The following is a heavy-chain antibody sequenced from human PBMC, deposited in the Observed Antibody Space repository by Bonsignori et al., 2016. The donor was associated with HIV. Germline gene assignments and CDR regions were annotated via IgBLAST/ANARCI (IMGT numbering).Heavy chain of an antibody. Sequence: QVQLVQSGAEVQKPGSSAKVSCKASGGSFNIYNINWVRQAPGQGLEWMGRIIPILNVTNYAQKFQGRLTITADKSSTAVYLDLSNLTFEDTAMYYCARTPRGYSYGLDHWGQGTQVTVTS. CDR1: GGSFNIYN. J-gene: IGHJ4*02. CDR2: IIPILNVT. V-gene: IGHV1-69*02. CDR3: ARTPRGYSYGLDH. D-gene: IGHD5-18*01.